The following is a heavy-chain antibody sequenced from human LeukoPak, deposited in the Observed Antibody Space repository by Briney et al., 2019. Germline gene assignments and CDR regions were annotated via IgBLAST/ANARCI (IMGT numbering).Heavy chain of an antibody. CDR3: ARQETASFDY. V-gene: IGHV4-59*05. CDR2: MYYSGST. Sequence: PSETLSLTCTVSGGSISSYYWSWIRQPPGKGLEWIGSMYYSGSTYCNPSLKSRVTISVDTSKNQFSLKLSSVTAADTAVYYCARQETASFDYWGQGTLVTVSS. CDR1: GGSISSYY. J-gene: IGHJ4*02. D-gene: IGHD5-18*01.